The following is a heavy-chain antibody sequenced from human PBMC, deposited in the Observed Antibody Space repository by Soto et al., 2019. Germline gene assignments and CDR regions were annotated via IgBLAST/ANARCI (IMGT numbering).Heavy chain of an antibody. CDR2: VSGSGDST. D-gene: IGHD1-26*01. J-gene: IGHJ5*02. CDR3: AKNQGVELVPLATVDWFDP. V-gene: IGHV3-23*01. CDR1: GFTFSYNA. Sequence: GGSLRLSCAASGFTFSYNAMSWVRQAPGKGLEWVSAVSGSGDSTFYADSVKGRLTISRDNSKSTVYLELNNLSAEDTAVYHCAKNQGVELVPLATVDWFDPWGQGSVVTVSS.